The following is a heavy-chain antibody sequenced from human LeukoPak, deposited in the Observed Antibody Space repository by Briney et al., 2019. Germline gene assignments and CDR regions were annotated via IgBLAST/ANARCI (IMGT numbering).Heavy chain of an antibody. CDR1: GFTFSSYA. D-gene: IGHD2-2*01. CDR2: ISGSGGSP. CDR3: AKDASPNPMPLFDY. J-gene: IGHJ4*02. V-gene: IGHV3-23*01. Sequence: GGSLRLSCAASGFTFSSYAMSWVRQAPGKGLEWVSVISGSGGSPYYADSVKGRFTISRDNSKNTLYLQMSSLRAEDTAVYYCAKDASPNPMPLFDYWGQGTLVTVSS.